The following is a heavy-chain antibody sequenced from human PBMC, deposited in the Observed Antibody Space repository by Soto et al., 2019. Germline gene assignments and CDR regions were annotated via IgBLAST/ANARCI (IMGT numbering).Heavy chain of an antibody. V-gene: IGHV1-46*01. Sequence: ASVKVSCKASGYSFITSYHMHWVRQAPGQGLEWMGIINPTGSMTRYSQKFQGRLTMTRDTSTATDYMELSNLTSEDTAVYFCARDTGYDHDAFDIWGQGTRVTVSS. CDR1: GYSFITSYH. CDR2: INPTGSMT. J-gene: IGHJ3*02. D-gene: IGHD5-12*01. CDR3: ARDTGYDHDAFDI.